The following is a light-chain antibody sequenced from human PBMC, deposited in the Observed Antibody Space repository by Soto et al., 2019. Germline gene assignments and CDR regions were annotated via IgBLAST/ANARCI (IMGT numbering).Light chain of an antibody. V-gene: IGKV1-5*03. CDR2: KAT. CDR1: QSITTW. Sequence: DIQMTQSPSTLSASVGDRVTITCRASQSITTWLAWYQQTPGKAPKLLIYKATNLQTGVPSRFSGSGSGTEFSLTISSLQPDDFATYYSQSYNDYQYIFGRGTKLQIK. J-gene: IGKJ2*01. CDR3: QSYNDYQYI.